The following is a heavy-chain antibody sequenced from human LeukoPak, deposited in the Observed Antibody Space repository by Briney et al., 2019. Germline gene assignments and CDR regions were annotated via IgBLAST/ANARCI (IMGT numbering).Heavy chain of an antibody. J-gene: IGHJ5*02. CDR3: ARGGRSGWYDWFDP. D-gene: IGHD6-19*01. CDR1: GGSFSGYY. V-gene: IGHV4-34*01. Sequence: SETLSLTCAVYGGSFSGYYWSWIRQPPGKGLEWIGEINHSGSTNYNPSLKSRVTISVDTSKNQFSLKLSSVTAADTAVYYCARGGRSGWYDWFDPWAREPWSPSPQ. CDR2: INHSGST.